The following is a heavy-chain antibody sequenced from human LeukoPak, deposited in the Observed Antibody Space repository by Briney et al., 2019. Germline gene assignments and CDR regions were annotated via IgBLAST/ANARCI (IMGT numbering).Heavy chain of an antibody. Sequence: SETLSLTRTISGGSVRDYYWSWIRQSPGKGLEWIGYIYHTGSTSYSPSLKSRVTISADTSQNQFSLKLSSVTAADTAVYYCASRKLGNDYWGQGTLVTVSS. CDR2: IYHTGST. V-gene: IGHV4-59*02. J-gene: IGHJ4*02. D-gene: IGHD7-27*01. CDR1: GGSVRDYY. CDR3: ASRKLGNDY.